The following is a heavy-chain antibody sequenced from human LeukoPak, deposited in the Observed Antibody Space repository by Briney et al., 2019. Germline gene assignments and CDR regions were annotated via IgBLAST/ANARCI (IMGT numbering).Heavy chain of an antibody. CDR3: ARGQDIVVVPAATNWFDP. J-gene: IGHJ5*02. CDR1: GYTFTGYY. Sequence: ASVKVSCKASGYTFTGYYMHWVRQAPGQGLEWMGRINPNSGGTNYAQKFQGWVTMTRDTSISTAYMELSRLRSDDTAVYYCARGQDIVVVPAATNWFDPWGQGTLVTVSS. CDR2: INPNSGGT. D-gene: IGHD2-2*01. V-gene: IGHV1-2*04.